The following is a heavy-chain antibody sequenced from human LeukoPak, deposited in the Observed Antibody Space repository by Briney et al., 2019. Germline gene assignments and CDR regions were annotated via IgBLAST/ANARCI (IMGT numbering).Heavy chain of an antibody. J-gene: IGHJ6*03. D-gene: IGHD3-10*01. CDR2: INHSGST. V-gene: IGHV4-34*01. CDR3: ARPARRYYGSGSYFDYYYYYMDV. Sequence: SETLSLTCAVYGGSFSGYYWSWIRQPPGRGLEWIGEINHSGSTNYNPSLKSRVTISVDTSKNQFSLKLSSVTAADTAVYYCARPARRYYGSGSYFDYYYYYMDVWGKGTTVTVSS. CDR1: GGSFSGYY.